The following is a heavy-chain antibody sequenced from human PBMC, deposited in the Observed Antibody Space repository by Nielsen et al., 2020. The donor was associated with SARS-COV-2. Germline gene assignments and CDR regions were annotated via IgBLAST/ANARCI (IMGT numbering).Heavy chain of an antibody. CDR3: ARVPIRAYYYGSGSYHRGYFDY. J-gene: IGHJ4*02. CDR2: IYYSGST. D-gene: IGHD3-10*01. V-gene: IGHV4-39*01. Sequence: WIRQPPGKGLEWIGTIYYSGSTYYNPPLKSRVTISVDTSKNQFSLKLSSVTAADTAVYYCARVPIRAYYYGSGSYHRGYFDYWGQGTLVTVSS.